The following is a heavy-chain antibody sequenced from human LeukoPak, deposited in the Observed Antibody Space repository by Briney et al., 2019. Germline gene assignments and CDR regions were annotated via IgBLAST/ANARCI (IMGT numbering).Heavy chain of an antibody. D-gene: IGHD4-17*01. V-gene: IGHV4-39*01. CDR2: IYYSGST. CDR3: ASLTTVTTIV. Sequence: SETLSLTCTVSGGSISSSGYYWGWIRQPPGKGLEWIASIYYSGSTYYNPSLKSRVTISVDTSKNQLSLKLSSLTAADTAVYYCASLTTVTTIVWGQGTLVTVSS. J-gene: IGHJ4*02. CDR1: GGSISSSGYY.